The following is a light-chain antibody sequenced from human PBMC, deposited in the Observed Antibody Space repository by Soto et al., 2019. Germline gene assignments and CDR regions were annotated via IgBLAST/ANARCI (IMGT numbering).Light chain of an antibody. CDR1: QSVSNN. CDR3: QQYNNWPPYT. V-gene: IGKV3-15*01. J-gene: IGKJ2*01. Sequence: EIVLTQSPGTLSLSPGERATLSCRASQSVSNNYLAWYQQKPGQAPRLLIYGASTRATGIPARLSGSGSGTEFTLTISSLQSEDFGVYYCQQYNNWPPYTFGQGTMV. CDR2: GAS.